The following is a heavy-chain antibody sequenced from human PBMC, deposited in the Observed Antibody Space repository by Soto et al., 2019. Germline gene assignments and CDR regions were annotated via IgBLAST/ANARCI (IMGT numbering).Heavy chain of an antibody. Sequence: QVQLVQSGAEVKKPGASVTVSCKASGYTFTSYYIHWVRQAPGQGLEWMGIINPSGGSTSYAQKFQGRGTLTRDTSTSTVYMEVSGLRFEDTAVYYCARDQGPSTLYYDYYYMDVWGKGTTVTVSS. CDR1: GYTFTSYY. V-gene: IGHV1-46*03. J-gene: IGHJ6*03. CDR3: ARDQGPSTLYYDYYYMDV. CDR2: INPSGGST.